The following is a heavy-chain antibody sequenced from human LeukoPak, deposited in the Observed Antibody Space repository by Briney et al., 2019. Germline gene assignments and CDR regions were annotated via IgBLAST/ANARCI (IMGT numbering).Heavy chain of an antibody. Sequence: GGSLRLSCAASGFTFSSYAMSWVRQAPGKGLEWASAISGSGGSTYYADSVKGRSTISRDNSKNTLYLQMNSLRAEDTAVYYCAKDRNWNDVVSWFDPWGQGTLVTVSS. CDR3: AKDRNWNDVVSWFDP. V-gene: IGHV3-23*01. J-gene: IGHJ5*02. CDR2: ISGSGGST. D-gene: IGHD1-1*01. CDR1: GFTFSSYA.